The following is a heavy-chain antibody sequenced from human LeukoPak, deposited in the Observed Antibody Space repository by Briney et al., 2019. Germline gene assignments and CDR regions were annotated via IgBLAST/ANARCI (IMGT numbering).Heavy chain of an antibody. V-gene: IGHV3-23*01. J-gene: IGHJ4*02. CDR1: GFTFSSYA. CDR2: ISSSGDNT. D-gene: IGHD3-9*01. Sequence: GGSLRLSCAASGFTFSSYAMSWVRQAPRKGLEWASGISSSGDNTYYADSVKGRFTISRDNSKSTLYLQMNSLTAEDTAVYYCAKARDILTGYYKTPVGYWGQGTLVTVSS. CDR3: AKARDILTGYYKTPVGY.